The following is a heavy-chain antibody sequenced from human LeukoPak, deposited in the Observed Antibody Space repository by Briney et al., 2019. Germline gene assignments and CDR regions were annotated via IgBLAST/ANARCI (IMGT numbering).Heavy chain of an antibody. CDR2: SYYSGST. CDR3: ARGRWPPLPTY. CDR1: GDSISRSTYY. J-gene: IGHJ4*02. V-gene: IGHV4-30-4*08. Sequence: PSETLSLTCTVSGDSISRSTYYWAWIRQSPGKGLEWIGYSYYSGSTYYNPSLKSRVTISVDTSKNQFSLKLSSVTAADTAVYYCARGRWPPLPTYWGQGTLVTVSS. D-gene: IGHD5-24*01.